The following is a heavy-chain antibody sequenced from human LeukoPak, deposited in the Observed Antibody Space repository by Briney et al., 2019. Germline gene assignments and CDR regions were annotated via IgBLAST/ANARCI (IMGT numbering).Heavy chain of an antibody. D-gene: IGHD1-26*01. Sequence: PGGSLRLSCAASGFTFSSYGMHWVRQAPGKGLEWVAVIWYDGSNKYSADSVKGRFTISRDNSKNTLYLQMNSLRAEDTAVYYCARDTRWELPGAFDIWGQGTMVTVSS. CDR1: GFTFSSYG. J-gene: IGHJ3*02. V-gene: IGHV3-33*01. CDR3: ARDTRWELPGAFDI. CDR2: IWYDGSNK.